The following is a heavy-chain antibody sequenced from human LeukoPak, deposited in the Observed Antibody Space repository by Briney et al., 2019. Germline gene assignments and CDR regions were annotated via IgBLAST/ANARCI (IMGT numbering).Heavy chain of an antibody. J-gene: IGHJ6*02. CDR1: GYTFTSYY. Sequence: ASVKVSCKASGYTFTSYYMHWVRQAPGQGLEWMGLINPSGGSTSYAQKFQGRVTMTRDTSTSTVYMELSSLRSEDTAVYYCARGYSSSWYPGYYYYYGMDVWGQGTTVTVSS. V-gene: IGHV1-46*01. D-gene: IGHD6-13*01. CDR3: ARGYSSSWYPGYYYYYGMDV. CDR2: INPSGGST.